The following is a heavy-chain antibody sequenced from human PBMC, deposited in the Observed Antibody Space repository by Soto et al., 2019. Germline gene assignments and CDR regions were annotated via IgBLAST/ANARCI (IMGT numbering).Heavy chain of an antibody. CDR2: IYYKGSN. V-gene: IGHV4-59*01. J-gene: IGHJ4*02. CDR1: GGSISPYY. D-gene: IGHD3-16*01. Sequence: PSETLSLTCNVSGGSISPYYWSWIRQSPGKGLEWIGYIYYKGSNDYNPSLRSRLTISVDTSRNQFSLKLTSVTAADTAVYFCARGGGPLHPTDXWGQGTLVTVSS. CDR3: ARGGGPLHPTDX.